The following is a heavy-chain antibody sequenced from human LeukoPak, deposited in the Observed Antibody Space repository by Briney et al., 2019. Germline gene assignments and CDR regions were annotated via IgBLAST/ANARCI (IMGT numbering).Heavy chain of an antibody. D-gene: IGHD2-2*01. V-gene: IGHV3-23*01. J-gene: IGHJ4*02. CDR3: ASDIVVVPAAIFDY. CDR2: ISGSGGST. Sequence: GALRLSCAASGFTFSSYGMGWVRQAPGKGLEWVSAISGSGGSTYYADSVKGRFTISRDNSKNTLYLQMNSLRAEDTAVYYCASDIVVVPAAIFDYWGQGTLVTVSS. CDR1: GFTFSSYG.